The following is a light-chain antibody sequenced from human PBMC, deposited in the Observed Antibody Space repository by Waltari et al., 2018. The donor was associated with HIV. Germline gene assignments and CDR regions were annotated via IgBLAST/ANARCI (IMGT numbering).Light chain of an antibody. CDR3: QSSDRNNQV. Sequence: NFMLTQPHSVSESPGKPVTISCTRTGGSITSNSVQWYQRRPGGSPTTVIYEDDQRPSGVPGRFSGSIDSSSNSASLTISGLKPEDEADYYCQSSDRNNQVFGGGTKLTVL. J-gene: IGLJ3*02. CDR1: GGSITSNS. V-gene: IGLV6-57*01. CDR2: EDD.